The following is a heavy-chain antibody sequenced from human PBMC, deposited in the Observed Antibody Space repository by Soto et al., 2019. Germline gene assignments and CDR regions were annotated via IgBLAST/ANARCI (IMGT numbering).Heavy chain of an antibody. Sequence: ASVKVSCKVSGYTLTELSMHWVRQAPGKGLEWMGGFDLVYGETIFAQKFQGRVTMTEDTSTDTAYMELSSLRSEDTAVYFCATLSGSSSETYYYYYMDVWGKGTTVTVSS. V-gene: IGHV1-24*01. CDR3: ATLSGSSSETYYYYYMDV. CDR2: FDLVYGET. CDR1: GYTLTELS. D-gene: IGHD6-6*01. J-gene: IGHJ6*03.